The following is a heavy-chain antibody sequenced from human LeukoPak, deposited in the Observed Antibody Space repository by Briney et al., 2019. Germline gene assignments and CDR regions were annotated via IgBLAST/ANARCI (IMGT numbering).Heavy chain of an antibody. CDR3: ARDSTYYHDSSGYYP. D-gene: IGHD3-22*01. CDR1: GFTFSSYS. Sequence: GGSLRLSCAASGFTFSSYSMNWVRQAPGKGLEWVSSISSSSSYIYYADSVKGRLTISRDNAKNSLYLQMNSLRAEDTAVYYCARDSTYYHDSSGYYPRGQGTLVTVSS. V-gene: IGHV3-21*01. CDR2: ISSSSSYI. J-gene: IGHJ4*02.